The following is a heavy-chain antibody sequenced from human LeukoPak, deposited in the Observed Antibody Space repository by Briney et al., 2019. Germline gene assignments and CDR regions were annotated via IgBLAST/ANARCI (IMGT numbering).Heavy chain of an antibody. CDR1: GGSISSVDYF. CDR2: IYYSGST. CDR3: ARVHYDSSGHNDY. J-gene: IGHJ4*02. Sequence: PSETLALNCTDSGGSISSVDYFWSWIRHPPGKYLCWPGYIYYSGSTYYNPSLKSRVTISVDTSKNQFSLKLSSVTAADTAVYYCARVHYDSSGHNDYWGQGTLVTVSS. V-gene: IGHV4-30-4*08. D-gene: IGHD3-22*01.